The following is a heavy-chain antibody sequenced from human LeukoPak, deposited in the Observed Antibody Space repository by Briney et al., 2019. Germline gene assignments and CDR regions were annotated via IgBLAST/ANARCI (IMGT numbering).Heavy chain of an antibody. CDR1: GYSFTTFW. CDR3: ARRTYCSGGSCYADY. V-gene: IGHV5-51*01. CDR2: FYPGDSDT. Sequence: GESLKISFKGSGYSFTTFWIGWVRQMPGKGLEWVGIFYPGDSDTRYSPSFQGQVTISADKSISTAYLQWNSLKASDTAMYYCARRTYCSGGSCYADYWGQGTLVTVSS. J-gene: IGHJ4*02. D-gene: IGHD2-15*01.